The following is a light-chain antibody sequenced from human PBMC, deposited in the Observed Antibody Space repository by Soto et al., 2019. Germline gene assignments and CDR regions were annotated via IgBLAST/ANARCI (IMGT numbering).Light chain of an antibody. CDR1: SSDVGYYDN. Sequence: QSALTQPASVSGSPGQSISISCTGTSSDVGYYDNVSWYQHHPGKAPKFLIYDVSNRPSGVSNRFSGSKSGNTASLTISGLQDAGEADYYCASYTTSSTWVFGGGTKLTVL. V-gene: IGLV2-14*03. J-gene: IGLJ3*02. CDR2: DVS. CDR3: ASYTTSSTWV.